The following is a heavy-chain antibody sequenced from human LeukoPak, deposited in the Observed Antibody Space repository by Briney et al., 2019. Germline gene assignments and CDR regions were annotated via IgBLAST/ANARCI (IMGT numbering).Heavy chain of an antibody. Sequence: SETLSLTCTVSGGSISSSSYYWGWIRQPPGKGLEWIGYIYYSGSTNYNPSLKGRVTISVDTSKNQFSLKLSSVTAADTAVYYCARGVAAAGLFDYWGQGTLVTVSS. CDR2: IYYSGST. CDR1: GGSISSSSYY. J-gene: IGHJ4*02. CDR3: ARGVAAAGLFDY. V-gene: IGHV4-61*05. D-gene: IGHD6-13*01.